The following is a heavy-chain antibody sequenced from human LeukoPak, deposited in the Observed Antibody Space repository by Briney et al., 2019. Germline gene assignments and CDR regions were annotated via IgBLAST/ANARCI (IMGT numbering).Heavy chain of an antibody. V-gene: IGHV4-30-2*01. Sequence: SETLSLTCAVSGGSISSGGYSWRWIRQPPGKGLEWIGYIYHSGSTYYNPSLKSRVTISVDTSKNQFSLKLSSVTAADTAVYYCARGFGELLNYYYYYGMDVWGQGTTVTVSS. J-gene: IGHJ6*02. CDR3: ARGFGELLNYYYYYGMDV. CDR1: GGSISSGGYS. D-gene: IGHD3-10*01. CDR2: IYHSGST.